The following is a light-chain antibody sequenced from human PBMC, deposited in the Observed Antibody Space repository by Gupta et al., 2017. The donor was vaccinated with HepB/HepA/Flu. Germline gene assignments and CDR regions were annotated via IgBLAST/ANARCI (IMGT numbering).Light chain of an antibody. CDR1: QSISSH. CDR3: QQSDSTPHT. J-gene: IGKJ2*01. V-gene: IGKV1-39*01. CDR2: AAT. Sequence: DIQMTQSPSSLSASVGDRVTITCRASQSISSHLNWYQQKPGKAPKLLIYAATRLQSGVPSRFSGSGSGTDFTLTITRLQPEDFATYYCQQSDSTPHTFGQGTKVEIK.